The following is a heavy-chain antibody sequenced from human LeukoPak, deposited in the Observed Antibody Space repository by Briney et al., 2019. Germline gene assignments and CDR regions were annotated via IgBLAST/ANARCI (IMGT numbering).Heavy chain of an antibody. CDR3: ARPGGGNSGYGMDV. CDR1: GGSISSSSYY. V-gene: IGHV4-39*01. CDR2: IYYSGST. D-gene: IGHD4-23*01. J-gene: IGHJ6*02. Sequence: SETLSLTCTVSGGSISSSSYYWGWIRQPPGKGLEWIGSIYYSGSTYYNPSLKSRVTISVDTSKNQFSLKLSSVTAAGTAVYYCARPGGGNSGYGMDVWGQGTTVTVSS.